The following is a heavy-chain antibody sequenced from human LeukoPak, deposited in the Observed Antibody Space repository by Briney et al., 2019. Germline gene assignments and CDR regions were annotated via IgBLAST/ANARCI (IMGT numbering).Heavy chain of an antibody. CDR2: ISAYNGNT. Sequence: ASVKVSCKASGYTFTSYGISWVRQAPGQGLEWMGWISAYNGNTNYAQKLQGRVTMTTDTSTSTAYMEPRSLRSDDTAVYYCARQEATIDYYYYGMDVWGQGTTVTVSS. J-gene: IGHJ6*02. D-gene: IGHD5-12*01. CDR1: GYTFTSYG. V-gene: IGHV1-18*01. CDR3: ARQEATIDYYYYGMDV.